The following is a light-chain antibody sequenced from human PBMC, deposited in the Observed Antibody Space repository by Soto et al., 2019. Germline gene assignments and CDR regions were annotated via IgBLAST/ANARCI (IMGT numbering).Light chain of an antibody. CDR3: QQYNTLNT. CDR2: NVS. CDR1: QNVNSN. Sequence: EIAMTQSPATLSVSPGQRATLSCRASQNVNSNLAWYQQKPGHAPSLLMYNVSTRATGFPARFSGSGSGTDSTLTNSSLQSEDSAIYYCQQYNTLNTFGQGTKLEIK. J-gene: IGKJ2*01. V-gene: IGKV3-15*01.